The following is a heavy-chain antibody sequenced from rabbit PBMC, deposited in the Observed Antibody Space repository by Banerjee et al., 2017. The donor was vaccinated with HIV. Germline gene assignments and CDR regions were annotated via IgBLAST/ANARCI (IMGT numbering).Heavy chain of an antibody. Sequence: QSLEESGGDLVKPGASLTLTCTASGFTLSTYYMCWVRQAPGKGLEWIACIYGGSSGSAYYASWAKGRFTISKTSSTTVTLQMTSLTAADTATYFCAREDYGGYGFFNLWGPGTLVTVS. CDR3: AREDYGGYGFFNL. D-gene: IGHD2-1*01. V-gene: IGHV1S40*01. J-gene: IGHJ4*01. CDR1: GFTLSTYY. CDR2: IYGGSSGSA.